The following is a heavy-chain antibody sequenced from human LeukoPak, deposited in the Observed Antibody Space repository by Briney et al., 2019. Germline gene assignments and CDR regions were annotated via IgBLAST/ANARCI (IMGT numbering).Heavy chain of an antibody. J-gene: IGHJ4*02. CDR2: IYYSGST. V-gene: IGHV4-59*01. CDR1: GGSISSYY. D-gene: IGHD3-3*01. Sequence: SETLSLTCTVSGGSISSYYWSWIRQPPGKGLEWIGYIYYSGSTNYYPSLKSRVAISVDTSKNQFSLKLSSVTAADTAVYYCARVYQYDFWSGYPDYWGRGTLVTVSS. CDR3: ARVYQYDFWSGYPDY.